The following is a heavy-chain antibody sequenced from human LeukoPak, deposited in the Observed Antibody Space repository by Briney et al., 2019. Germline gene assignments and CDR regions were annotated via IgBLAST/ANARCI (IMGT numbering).Heavy chain of an antibody. Sequence: PGGSLRLSCSASGXTFSSYPMHWVRQAPGKGLEYVSSISGGGTTDYADSVRGRFTISRDNSKNTLYLQMSSLSPEDTAVYYCVRNLPMDYWGQGILVTVSS. CDR1: GXTFSSYP. D-gene: IGHD1-14*01. V-gene: IGHV3-64D*06. CDR2: ISGGGTT. J-gene: IGHJ4*02. CDR3: VRNLPMDY.